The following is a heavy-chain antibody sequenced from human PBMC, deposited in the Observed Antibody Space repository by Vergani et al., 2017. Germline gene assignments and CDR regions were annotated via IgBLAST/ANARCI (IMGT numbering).Heavy chain of an antibody. D-gene: IGHD1-14*01. CDR3: ERSIVGRNPPDYFDN. CDR1: GGSLSGYY. J-gene: IGHJ4*02. V-gene: IGHV4-59*01. Sequence: QVQLQESGPGLVRPSETLSLTCTVSGGSLSGYYWNWIRQTPGEGLEWIGYVEDSGYFNYNPSLKTRVPMSSDTSNNQFPLMLSSGTVAGTAVYYCERSIVGRNPPDYFDNWGQGTLVTVSS. CDR2: VEDSGYF.